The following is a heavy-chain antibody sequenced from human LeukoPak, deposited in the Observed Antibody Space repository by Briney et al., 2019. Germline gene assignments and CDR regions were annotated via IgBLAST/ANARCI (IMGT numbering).Heavy chain of an antibody. J-gene: IGHJ4*02. D-gene: IGHD3-22*01. Sequence: GGSLRLSCAASRFTFSRYWMHWVRQAPGKGLVWVSRINSDGISTSYADSVKGRFTISRDNAKNTLYLQMNSLRAEDTAVYECARDXNXYDSSGPADXWGQGTLVTVSS. CDR2: INSDGIST. CDR3: ARDXNXYDSSGPADX. V-gene: IGHV3-74*01. CDR1: RFTFSRYW.